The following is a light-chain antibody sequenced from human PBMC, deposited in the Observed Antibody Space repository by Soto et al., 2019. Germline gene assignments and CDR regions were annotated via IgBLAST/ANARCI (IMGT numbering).Light chain of an antibody. V-gene: IGKV1-5*01. CDR3: QRYNVHPRT. CDR1: QRISTW. Sequence: DFPMTQSPSTLSASVGDRVTITCRASQRISTWLAWYQQKPGKAPKLLIYDVSTLQGGVPSRFSGSGSGTEFTLTISSLQPDDFATYYCQRYNVHPRTFGQGNKVEIK. J-gene: IGKJ1*01. CDR2: DVS.